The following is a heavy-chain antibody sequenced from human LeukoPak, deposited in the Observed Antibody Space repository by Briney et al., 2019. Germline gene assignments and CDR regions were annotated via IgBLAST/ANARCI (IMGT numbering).Heavy chain of an antibody. CDR2: ISGSGGST. Sequence: GGSLRLSCAASGFTFSSYAMSWVRQAPGKGLEWVSAISGSGGSTYYADSVKGRFTISRDNSKNTLYLQMNSLRAKDTAVYYCAKDHFDSSGYYSHSDYWGQGTLVTVSS. J-gene: IGHJ4*02. CDR3: AKDHFDSSGYYSHSDY. V-gene: IGHV3-23*01. CDR1: GFTFSSYA. D-gene: IGHD3-22*01.